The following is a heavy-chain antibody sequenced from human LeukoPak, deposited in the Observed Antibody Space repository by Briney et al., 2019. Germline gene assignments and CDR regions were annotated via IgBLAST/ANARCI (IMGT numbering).Heavy chain of an antibody. Sequence: GGSLRLSCAASGFSFSDYYMTWIRQTPGKGLEWVSDISSNGRGTFYAESVRGRFTVSRDNAKNSLYLQMNSLRAEDTAVYYCAKAYDSSSYYFDYWGQGTLVTVSS. CDR2: ISSNGRGT. D-gene: IGHD3-22*01. CDR3: AKAYDSSSYYFDY. J-gene: IGHJ4*02. V-gene: IGHV3-11*01. CDR1: GFSFSDYY.